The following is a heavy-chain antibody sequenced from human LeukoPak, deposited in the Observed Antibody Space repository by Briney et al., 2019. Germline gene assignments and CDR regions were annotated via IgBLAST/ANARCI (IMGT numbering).Heavy chain of an antibody. Sequence: SVKVSCKASGGTFSSYAISWVRQAPGQGLEWMGGIIPIFGTANYAQKFQGRVTMTRDMSTSTDYMELSSLRSEDTAVYYCARDPVWDSGSYYGVAFDIWGQGTMVTVSS. V-gene: IGHV1-69*05. CDR2: IIPIFGTA. J-gene: IGHJ3*02. CDR1: GGTFSSYA. CDR3: ARDPVWDSGSYYGVAFDI. D-gene: IGHD1-26*01.